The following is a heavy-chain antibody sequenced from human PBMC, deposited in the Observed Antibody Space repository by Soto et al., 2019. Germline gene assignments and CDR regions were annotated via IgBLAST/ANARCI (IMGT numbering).Heavy chain of an antibody. V-gene: IGHV4-34*01. CDR2: INHSGST. J-gene: IGHJ6*02. CDR1: GGSFSGYY. Sequence: SETLSLTCAVYGGSFSGYYWRWIRQRPGKGLEWIGEINHSGSTNYNPSLKSRVTISVDTSKNQFSLKLSSVTAADTAVYYCARDSGSYYGIYYYYGMDVWGQGTTVT. CDR3: ARDSGSYYGIYYYYGMDV. D-gene: IGHD1-26*01.